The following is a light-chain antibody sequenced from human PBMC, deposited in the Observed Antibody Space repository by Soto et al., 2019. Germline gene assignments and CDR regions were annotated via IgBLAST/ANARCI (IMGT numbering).Light chain of an antibody. CDR2: LGS. Sequence: DIVMTQSPLSLPVTPGESVSISCRSSQSLLHRNGYNYLDWYLQKPGQSPQVLIYLGSNRASGVPDRFSGSGSGTDFTLKISRVEAEDVGVYYCMQPLQTPWTFGQGTKVEIK. J-gene: IGKJ1*01. CDR1: QSLLHRNGYNY. V-gene: IGKV2-28*01. CDR3: MQPLQTPWT.